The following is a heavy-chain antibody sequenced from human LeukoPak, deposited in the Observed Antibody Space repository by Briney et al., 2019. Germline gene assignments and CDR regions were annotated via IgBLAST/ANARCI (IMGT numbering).Heavy chain of an antibody. CDR3: ARVPFNYYGSGSYIYY. CDR1: GFTFSSYS. D-gene: IGHD3-10*01. Sequence: GGSLRLSCAASGFTFSSYSMNWVRQAPGKGLEWVSSISSSSSYIYYADSVKGRFTISRDNAKNTLYLQMNSLRAEDTAVYYCARVPFNYYGSGSYIYYWGQGTLVTVSS. CDR2: ISSSSSYI. V-gene: IGHV3-21*01. J-gene: IGHJ4*02.